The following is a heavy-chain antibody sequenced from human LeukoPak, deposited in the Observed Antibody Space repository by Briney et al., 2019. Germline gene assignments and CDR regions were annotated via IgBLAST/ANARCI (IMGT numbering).Heavy chain of an antibody. J-gene: IGHJ3*02. CDR2: INPNSGGT. CDR1: GYTFTGYY. CDR3: ARDRGYYDSSGYPLGDAFDI. V-gene: IGHV1-2*02. Sequence: GASVKVSCKASGYTFTGYYMHWVRQAPGQGLEWMGWINPNSGGTNYAQKFQGRVTMTRDTSISTAYMELSRLRSDDTAVYYCARDRGYYDSSGYPLGDAFDIWGQGTMVTVSS. D-gene: IGHD3-22*01.